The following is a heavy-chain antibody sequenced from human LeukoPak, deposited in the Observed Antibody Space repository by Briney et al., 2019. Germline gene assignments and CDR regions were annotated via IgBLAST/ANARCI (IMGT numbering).Heavy chain of an antibody. CDR1: GFTFSSYS. CDR3: AREFVVVVAASYYYYYGMDV. D-gene: IGHD2-15*01. CDR2: ISSSSYI. V-gene: IGHV3-21*01. J-gene: IGHJ6*02. Sequence: GGSLRLSCAASGFTFSSYSMNWVRQAPGKGLEWVSSISSSSYIYYADSVKGRFTISRDNAKNSLYLQMNSLRAEDTAVYYCAREFVVVVAASYYYYYGMDVWGQGTTVTVSS.